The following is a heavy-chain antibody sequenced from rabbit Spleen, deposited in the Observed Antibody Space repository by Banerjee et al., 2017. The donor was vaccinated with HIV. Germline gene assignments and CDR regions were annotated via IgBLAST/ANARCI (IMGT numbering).Heavy chain of an antibody. J-gene: IGHJ6*01. D-gene: IGHD8-1*01. CDR3: ARDTGTSFSTYGMDL. CDR2: IDTGSRDFT. Sequence: LVEYGGDLVQPGASLTLTCTASGFAFSAYTFMCWVRQAPGKGLEWIACIDTGSRDFTYYASWAKGRFTISKTSSPTVTLQMTSLTAADTATYFCARDTGTSFSTYGMDLWCPGTLVTVS. V-gene: IGHV1S40*01. CDR1: GFAFSAYTF.